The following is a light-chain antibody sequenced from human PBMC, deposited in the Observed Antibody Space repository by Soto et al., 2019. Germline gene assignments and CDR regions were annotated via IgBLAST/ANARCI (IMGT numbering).Light chain of an antibody. CDR2: SAS. V-gene: IGKV1-12*01. Sequence: DIQMTQSPSSVSASVGDSVTITCRASQGVDNWIAWYQQKPGKAPNLLIYSASDLLDGVPSRFSGSGSGTDFTLTISDLQPEDSATYFCQQAVSFPLTFGGGTKLEI. CDR3: QQAVSFPLT. J-gene: IGKJ4*01. CDR1: QGVDNW.